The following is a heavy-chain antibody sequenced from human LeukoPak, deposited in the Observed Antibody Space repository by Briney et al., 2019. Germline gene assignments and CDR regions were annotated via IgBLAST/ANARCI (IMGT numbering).Heavy chain of an antibody. D-gene: IGHD2-2*01. CDR1: GYTFTDYY. CDR3: ATNPRYCSSTSCYFS. CDR2: VDPEDGET. Sequence: ASVKVSCKVSGYTFTDYYMHWVQRAPGKGLEWMGLVDPEDGETIYAEKFQGRVTITADTSTDTAYMELSSLRSEDTAVYYCATNPRYCSSTSCYFSWGQGTLVTVSS. V-gene: IGHV1-69-2*01. J-gene: IGHJ5*02.